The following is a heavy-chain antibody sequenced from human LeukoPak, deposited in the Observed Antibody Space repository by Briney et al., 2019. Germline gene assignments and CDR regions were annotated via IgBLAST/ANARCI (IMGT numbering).Heavy chain of an antibody. CDR2: ISGSGGST. D-gene: IGHD3-3*01. CDR3: AREMFWSGYFSNLHFDY. CDR1: GFTFSGYV. Sequence: GGSLRLSCAASGFTFSGYVMTWVRQPPGKGLQWVADISGSGGSTYYADSVKDRFSISRDNSKNTLYLQLDSLRAEDTAVYYCAREMFWSGYFSNLHFDYWGQGALVTVSS. J-gene: IGHJ4*02. V-gene: IGHV3-23*01.